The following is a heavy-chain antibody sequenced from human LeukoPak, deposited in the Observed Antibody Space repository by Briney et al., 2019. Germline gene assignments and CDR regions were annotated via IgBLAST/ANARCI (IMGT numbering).Heavy chain of an antibody. J-gene: IGHJ4*02. CDR3: ARERGYDFWSGYYKTYYFDY. Sequence: SETLSLTCTVSGGSISSYYWSWIRQPAGKGLEWIGRIYTSGSTNYNPSLKSRVTMSVDTSKNQFSLKLSSVTAADTAVYYCARERGYDFWSGYYKTYYFDYWGQGTLVTVSS. V-gene: IGHV4-4*07. CDR1: GGSISSYY. D-gene: IGHD3-3*01. CDR2: IYTSGST.